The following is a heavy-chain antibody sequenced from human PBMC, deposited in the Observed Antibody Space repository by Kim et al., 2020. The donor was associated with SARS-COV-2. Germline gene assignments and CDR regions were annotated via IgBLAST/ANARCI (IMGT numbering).Heavy chain of an antibody. J-gene: IGHJ4*02. CDR3: ARDGVGEAGHASP. CDR1: GFTFSSYT. V-gene: IGHV3-21*01. D-gene: IGHD2-8*01. CDR2: INPTATST. Sequence: GGSLRLSCAASGFTFSSYTMNWVRHAPGKGLEWVSSINPTATSTWNADSVKGRFTISRDNAGNSLYLQMNSLRVEDTGVYYCARDGVGEAGHASPWGQGALVTVSS.